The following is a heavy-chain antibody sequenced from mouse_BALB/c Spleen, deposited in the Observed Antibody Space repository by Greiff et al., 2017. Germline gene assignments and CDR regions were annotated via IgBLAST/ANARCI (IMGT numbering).Heavy chain of an antibody. CDR3: TRYDYDEGFDY. CDR2: INPSNGGT. D-gene: IGHD2-4*01. CDR1: GYTFTSYY. Sequence: QLQQSGAELVKPGASVKLSCKASGYTFTSYYMYWVKQRPGQGLEWIGEINPSNGGTNFNEKFKSKATLTVDKSSSTAYMQLSSLTSEDSAVYYCTRYDYDEGFDYWGQGTTLTVSS. J-gene: IGHJ2*01. V-gene: IGHV1S81*02.